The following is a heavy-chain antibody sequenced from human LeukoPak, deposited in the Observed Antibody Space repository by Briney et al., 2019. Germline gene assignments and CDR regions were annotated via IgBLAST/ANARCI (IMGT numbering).Heavy chain of an antibody. J-gene: IGHJ3*02. Sequence: GGSLRLSCAASGFTFSSYSMNWVRQAPGKGLEWVSFISSSSSYIYYADSVKGRFTISRDNAKNSLYLQMNSLRAEDTAVYYCARDTAAAGSAFDIWGQGTMVTVSS. CDR1: GFTFSSYS. CDR2: ISSSSSYI. D-gene: IGHD6-13*01. CDR3: ARDTAAAGSAFDI. V-gene: IGHV3-21*01.